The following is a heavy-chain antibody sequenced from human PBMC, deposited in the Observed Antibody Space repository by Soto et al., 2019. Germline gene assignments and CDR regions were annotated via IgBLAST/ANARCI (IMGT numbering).Heavy chain of an antibody. J-gene: IGHJ5*02. Sequence: QVQLVQSGAEVKKPGASVKVSCKASGYTFTSYGISWVRQAPGQGLEWMGWISAYNGNTNYAQKLQGRGTMTTDTSTSTAYVELRSLRSDDTAVYYCGRNLLTGEPGHWFDPWGQGTLVTVSS. CDR1: GYTFTSYG. V-gene: IGHV1-18*01. D-gene: IGHD3-9*01. CDR3: GRNLLTGEPGHWFDP. CDR2: ISAYNGNT.